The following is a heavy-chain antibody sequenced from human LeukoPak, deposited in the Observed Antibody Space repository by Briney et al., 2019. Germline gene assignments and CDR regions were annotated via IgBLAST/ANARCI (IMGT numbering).Heavy chain of an antibody. Sequence: GESLRLSCAASGFTFSSYGMHWVRQAPGKGLGWVAFIRYDGSNKYYADSVKGRFTISRDNSKNTLYLQMNSLRAEDTAVYYCAKDSMVYRSSTSCYPDYWGQGTLVTVSS. J-gene: IGHJ4*02. D-gene: IGHD2-2*01. V-gene: IGHV3-30*02. CDR2: IRYDGSNK. CDR1: GFTFSSYG. CDR3: AKDSMVYRSSTSCYPDY.